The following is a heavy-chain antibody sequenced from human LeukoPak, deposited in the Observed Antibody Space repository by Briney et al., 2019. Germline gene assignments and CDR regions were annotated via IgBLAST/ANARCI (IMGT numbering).Heavy chain of an antibody. CDR1: GYTFTGYY. CDR2: ISPNSGGI. V-gene: IGHV1-2*06. D-gene: IGHD3-10*01. Sequence: ASVKVSCKASGYTFTGYYMDWVRQAPGQGLEWMGQISPNSGGINYAQEFQGRVTMTRDTSISTAYMELSGLTSDDTAVYYCARESHVTREDYWGQGTLVTVSS. J-gene: IGHJ4*02. CDR3: ARESHVTREDY.